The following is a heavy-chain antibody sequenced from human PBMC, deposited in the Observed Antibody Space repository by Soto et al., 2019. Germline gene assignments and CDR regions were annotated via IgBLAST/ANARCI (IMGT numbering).Heavy chain of an antibody. Sequence: QVQLVESGGGVVQPGRSLRLSCAASGFTFSSYAMHWVRQAPGKGLEGVAVISYDGSNKNYADSVKGRFTISRDNSKNTLYLQMNSLRAEDTAVYYCAEGIRFDPWGQGTLVTVSS. CDR1: GFTFSSYA. J-gene: IGHJ5*02. CDR2: ISYDGSNK. V-gene: IGHV3-30-3*01. D-gene: IGHD3-10*01. CDR3: AEGIRFDP.